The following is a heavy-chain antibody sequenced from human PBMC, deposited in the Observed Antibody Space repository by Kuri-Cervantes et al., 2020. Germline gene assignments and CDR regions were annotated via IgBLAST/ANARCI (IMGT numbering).Heavy chain of an antibody. J-gene: IGHJ6*03. CDR2: IYHSGST. Sequence: SETLSLTCAVSGGSISSSNWWSWVRQPPGKGLEWIGEIYHSGSTNYNPSLKSRVTISVDKSKNQFSLKLSSVTAADTAVYYCARDSRAVAGQGYYYYYMDVWGKGATVTVSS. D-gene: IGHD6-19*01. CDR1: GGSISSSNW. CDR3: ARDSRAVAGQGYYYYYMDV. V-gene: IGHV4-4*02.